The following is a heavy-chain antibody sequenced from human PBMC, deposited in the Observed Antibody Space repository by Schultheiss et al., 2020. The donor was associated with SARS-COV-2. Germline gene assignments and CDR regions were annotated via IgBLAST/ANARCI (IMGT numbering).Heavy chain of an antibody. D-gene: IGHD6-19*01. J-gene: IGHJ6*02. V-gene: IGHV1-18*01. CDR1: GYTFTGYG. CDR3: ARDTRPPTVYSSGWSRGNYYYYGMDV. Sequence: ASVKVSCKASGYTFTGYGISWVRQAPGQGLEWMGWISAYNGNTNYAQKFQGRVTITRDTSASTAYMELSSLRSEDTAVYYCARDTRPPTVYSSGWSRGNYYYYGMDVWGQGTTVTVSS. CDR2: ISAYNGNT.